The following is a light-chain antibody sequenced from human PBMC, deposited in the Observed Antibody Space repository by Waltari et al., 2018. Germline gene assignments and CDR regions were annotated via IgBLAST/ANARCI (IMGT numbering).Light chain of an antibody. Sequence: QSALTQPRSVSGSPGQSVTISCTGTSSDVGYYHFVSWYQPHPAKAPKLMIYDVSKRPSGVPDRFSGSRSGNTAFLTISGLQAEDEADYYCCSSASTNTVVLFGGGTKLTVL. V-gene: IGLV2-11*01. J-gene: IGLJ2*01. CDR3: CSSASTNTVVL. CDR2: DVS. CDR1: SSDVGYYHF.